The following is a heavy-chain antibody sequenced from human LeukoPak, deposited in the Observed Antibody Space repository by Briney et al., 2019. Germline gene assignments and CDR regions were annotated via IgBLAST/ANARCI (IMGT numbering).Heavy chain of an antibody. J-gene: IGHJ4*02. CDR2: IYYSGST. D-gene: IGHD2-15*01. CDR1: GGSIRSYS. CDR3: ATHPPKVCTGGSCTDY. Sequence: AEALSLTCTVSGGSIRSYSWSWIRQPPGKGLEWIEYIYYSGSTNYNPSLKSRVTISVDMSKTQFSLKLSSVTAADTAVYYCATHPPKVCTGGSCTDYWGQGTLVTVSS. V-gene: IGHV4-59*01.